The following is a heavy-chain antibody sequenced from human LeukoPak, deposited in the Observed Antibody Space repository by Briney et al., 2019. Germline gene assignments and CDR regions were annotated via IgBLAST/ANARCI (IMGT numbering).Heavy chain of an antibody. Sequence: AGGSLRLSCAASGFTFSSYTMSWVRQAPGKGLEWVSATSGSGGSTYYADSVQGRFTISRDNSMNTLFLQMISLRDEDTAVYYCAKHGYCSGTNCFFDYWGQGTLVTVSP. D-gene: IGHD2-2*03. CDR3: AKHGYCSGTNCFFDY. CDR1: GFTFSSYT. CDR2: TSGSGGST. V-gene: IGHV3-23*01. J-gene: IGHJ4*02.